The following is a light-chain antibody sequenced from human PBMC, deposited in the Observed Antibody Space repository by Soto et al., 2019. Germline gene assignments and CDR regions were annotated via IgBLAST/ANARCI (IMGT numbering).Light chain of an antibody. CDR1: SSNVGGYGY. J-gene: IGLJ2*01. Sequence: QSALTQPPSASGSPGQSVTISCTATSSNVGGYGYVSWYQQHPGKAPKLMIFEVTKRASGVPNRFSGSKSGNTASLTVSGLQAEDEADYYCSSYAGVNTDVVFGGGTKVTVL. V-gene: IGLV2-8*01. CDR2: EVT. CDR3: SSYAGVNTDVV.